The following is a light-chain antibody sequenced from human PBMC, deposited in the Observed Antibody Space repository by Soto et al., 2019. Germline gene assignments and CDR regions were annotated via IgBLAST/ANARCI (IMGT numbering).Light chain of an antibody. Sequence: EIVLTQSPGTLSLSPGERATLSCRASQSVSSSYLAWYQQKPGQAPRLLIYGASSRATGIPDRFSGSGSGTDFTLTSSRLEPEYFAVYYCQPYGSSPPLTFGGGTKVEIK. V-gene: IGKV3-20*01. CDR1: QSVSSSY. J-gene: IGKJ4*01. CDR3: QPYGSSPPLT. CDR2: GAS.